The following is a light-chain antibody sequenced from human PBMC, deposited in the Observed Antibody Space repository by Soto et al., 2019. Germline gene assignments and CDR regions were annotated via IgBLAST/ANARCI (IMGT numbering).Light chain of an antibody. V-gene: IGLV3-21*02. CDR1: NIASKG. CDR2: DGR. J-gene: IGLJ1*01. CDR3: SSPTDSSTPYYV. Sequence: SYELTQPPSVSVAPGQTARITCGGNNIASKGVHWYQHKPGQAPVLVVYDGRDRPSGIPERFSGSNSGNTASLTISGLQADDEADYYCSSPTDSSTPYYVFGTGTKLTVL.